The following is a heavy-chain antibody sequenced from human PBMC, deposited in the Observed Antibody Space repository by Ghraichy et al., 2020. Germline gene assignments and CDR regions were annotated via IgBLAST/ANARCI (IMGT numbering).Heavy chain of an antibody. CDR2: ISGSGGST. CDR1: GFTFSSYA. Sequence: GGSLRLSCAASGFTFSSYAMSWVRQAPGKGLEWVSAISGSGGSTYYADSVKGRFTISRDNSKNTLYLQMNSLRAEDTAVHYCAKTASRQLTGYAVMDVWGQGTTVTVSS. D-gene: IGHD3-9*01. CDR3: AKTASRQLTGYAVMDV. J-gene: IGHJ6*02. V-gene: IGHV3-23*01.